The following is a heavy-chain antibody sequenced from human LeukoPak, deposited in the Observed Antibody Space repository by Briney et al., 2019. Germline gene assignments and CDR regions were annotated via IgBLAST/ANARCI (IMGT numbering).Heavy chain of an antibody. J-gene: IGHJ4*02. CDR1: GGTFSSYA. D-gene: IGHD3-10*01. CDR2: IIPIFGTA. V-gene: IGHV1-69*05. Sequence: SVKVSCKASGGTFSSYAISWVRQAPGQGLEWMGGIIPIFGTANYAQKFQGRVTMTTDTSTSTAYMELRSLRSDDTAVYYCARDIWFDYWGQGTLVTVSS. CDR3: ARDIWFDY.